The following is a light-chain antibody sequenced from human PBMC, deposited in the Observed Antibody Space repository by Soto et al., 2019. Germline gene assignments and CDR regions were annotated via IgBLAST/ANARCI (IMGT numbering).Light chain of an antibody. CDR2: DNN. J-gene: IGLJ2*01. CDR3: ATWDGSLPGEV. CDR1: SSNIGNNY. Sequence: QSVLTQSPSVSAAPGQTVTISCSGSSSNIGNNYVSWYRQLPGTAPKLLIYDNNKRPSGIPDRFSGSKSGTSGTLDITGLQTGDEADYYCATWDGSLPGEVFGGGTKLTVL. V-gene: IGLV1-51*01.